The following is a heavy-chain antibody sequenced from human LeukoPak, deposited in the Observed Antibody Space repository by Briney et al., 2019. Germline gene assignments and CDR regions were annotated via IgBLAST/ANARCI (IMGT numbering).Heavy chain of an antibody. Sequence: SETLSLTCTVPGGSISSYYWSWIRQPAGKALEWVGRIYASGSTNYNPSLKSRVTMSVDTSKNQSSLKLSSVTAADTAVYYCARGVTNYYYYYMDVWGKGTTVTVSS. D-gene: IGHD4-17*01. J-gene: IGHJ6*03. CDR1: GGSISSYY. CDR3: ARGVTNYYYYYMDV. CDR2: IYASGST. V-gene: IGHV4-4*07.